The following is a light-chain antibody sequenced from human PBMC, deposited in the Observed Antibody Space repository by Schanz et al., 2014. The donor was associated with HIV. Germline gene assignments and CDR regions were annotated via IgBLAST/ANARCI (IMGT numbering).Light chain of an antibody. V-gene: IGKV1-5*03. CDR1: QSISGW. J-gene: IGKJ2*01. CDR3: QQSFSSPYT. Sequence: DIQMTQSPSTLSASVGDRISITCRASQSISGWLAWYQQKPGEAPNLLISEASTLESGVPSRFSGSGSGADFTLTIGSLQVEDLATYFCQQSFSSPYTFGQGTNLEI. CDR2: EAS.